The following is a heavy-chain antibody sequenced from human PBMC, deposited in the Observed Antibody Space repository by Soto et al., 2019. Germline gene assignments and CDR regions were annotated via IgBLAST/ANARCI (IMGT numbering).Heavy chain of an antibody. Sequence: SETLSLTCAVYGGSFSGYYWNWIRQPPGKGLEWIGEINHSGSTNYNPSLKSRVTISVDTSKNQFSLKLSSVTAADTAVYYCARGGRRREVGPVLIRGRIYYGMDVWGQGTTVTVSS. CDR2: INHSGST. CDR3: ARGGRRREVGPVLIRGRIYYGMDV. D-gene: IGHD3-10*01. CDR1: GGSFSGYY. V-gene: IGHV4-34*01. J-gene: IGHJ6*02.